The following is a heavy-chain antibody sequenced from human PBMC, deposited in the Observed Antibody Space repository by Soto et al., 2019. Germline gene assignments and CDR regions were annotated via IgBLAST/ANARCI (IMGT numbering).Heavy chain of an antibody. J-gene: IGHJ4*02. CDR3: ARGGIAVVPIDY. V-gene: IGHV4-59*01. D-gene: IGHD6-19*01. Sequence: SETLSLTCTVSGGSISSYYWSWIRQPPGKGLEWIGYIYYSGSTNYNPSLKSRVTISVDTSKNQFSLKLSSVTAADTAVYYCARGGIAVVPIDYWGQGTLVTVSS. CDR2: IYYSGST. CDR1: GGSISSYY.